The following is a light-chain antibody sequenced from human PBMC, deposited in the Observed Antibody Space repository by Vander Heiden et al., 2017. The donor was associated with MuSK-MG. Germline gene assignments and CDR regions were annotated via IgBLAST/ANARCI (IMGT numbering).Light chain of an antibody. CDR2: EAT. V-gene: IGKV5-2*01. CDR1: QDIDDD. J-gene: IGKJ2*01. Sequence: KVNISCKASQDIDDDMNWYQQKPGEAPIFIIQEATTLGPGIPPRFSGSAYGTDFTLTINNIESDDAAFYFCRQQDTFPYTFGQGTKLEIK. CDR3: RQQDTFPYT.